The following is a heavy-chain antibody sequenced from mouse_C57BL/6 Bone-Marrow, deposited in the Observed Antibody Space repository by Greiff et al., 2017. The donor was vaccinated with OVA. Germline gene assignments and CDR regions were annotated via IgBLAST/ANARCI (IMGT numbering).Heavy chain of an antibody. J-gene: IGHJ2*01. CDR1: GYAFSSYW. D-gene: IGHD3-2*02. Sequence: QVQLKESGAELVKPGASVKISCKASGYAFSSYWMNWVKQRPGKGLEWIGQIYPGDGDTNYNGKFKGKATLTADKSSSTAYMQLSSLTSEDSAVYFCARGAQATLDYWGQGTTLTVSS. V-gene: IGHV1-80*01. CDR2: IYPGDGDT. CDR3: ARGAQATLDY.